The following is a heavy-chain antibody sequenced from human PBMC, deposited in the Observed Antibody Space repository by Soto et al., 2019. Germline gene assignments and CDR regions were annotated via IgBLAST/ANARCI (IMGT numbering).Heavy chain of an antibody. CDR3: VVDILTGHYYGMDV. CDR1: GGSISSYY. CDR2: IYYSGST. D-gene: IGHD3-9*01. Sequence: QVQLQESGPGLVKPSETLSLTCTVSGGSISSYYWSWIRQPPGKGLEWIGYIYYSGSTNYNPSLKSRVTISVDTSKNQFSLKLSSVTAADTAVYYCVVDILTGHYYGMDVWGQGTTVTVSS. V-gene: IGHV4-59*01. J-gene: IGHJ6*02.